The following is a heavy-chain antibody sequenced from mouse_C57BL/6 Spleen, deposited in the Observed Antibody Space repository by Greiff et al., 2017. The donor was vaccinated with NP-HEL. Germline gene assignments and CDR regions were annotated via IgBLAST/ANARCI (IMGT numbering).Heavy chain of an antibody. CDR2: IYYSGTI. V-gene: IGHV3-5*01. CDR1: GISITTGNYR. J-gene: IGHJ1*03. Sequence: EVKLMESGPGLVKPSQTVFLTCTVTGISITTGNYRWSWIRQFPGNKLEWIGYIYYSGTITYNPSLTSRTTITRDTPKNQFFLEMNSLTAEDTATYYGARVSPHWYFDVWGTGTTVTVSS. CDR3: ARVSPHWYFDV.